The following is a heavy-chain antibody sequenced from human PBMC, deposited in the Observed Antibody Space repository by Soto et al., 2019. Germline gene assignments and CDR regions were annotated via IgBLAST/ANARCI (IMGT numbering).Heavy chain of an antibody. D-gene: IGHD2-15*01. CDR1: GYSFTSYW. CDR2: IYPGDSDT. CDR3: ARFTVVVATTADYYYYYMDV. V-gene: IGHV5-51*01. Sequence: GESLKISCKGSGYSFTSYWIGWVRQMSGKGLEWMGIIYPGDSDTRYSLSFQGQVTISADKSINTAYLQWSSLKASDTAMYYCARFTVVVATTADYYYYYMDVWGKGTTVTVS. J-gene: IGHJ6*03.